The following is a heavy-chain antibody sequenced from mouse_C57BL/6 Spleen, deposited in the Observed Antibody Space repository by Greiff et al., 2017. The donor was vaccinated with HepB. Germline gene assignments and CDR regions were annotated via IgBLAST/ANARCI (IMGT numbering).Heavy chain of an antibody. V-gene: IGHV1-7*01. Sequence: QVQLQQSGAELAKPGASVKLSCQASGYTFTSYWMHWVKQRPGQGLEWIGYINPSSGYTKYNQKFKDKATLTADKSSSTAYMQLSSLTYEDSAVYYCARGLKLWYFDVWGTGTTVTVSS. J-gene: IGHJ1*03. D-gene: IGHD1-3*01. CDR3: ARGLKLWYFDV. CDR2: INPSSGYT. CDR1: GYTFTSYW.